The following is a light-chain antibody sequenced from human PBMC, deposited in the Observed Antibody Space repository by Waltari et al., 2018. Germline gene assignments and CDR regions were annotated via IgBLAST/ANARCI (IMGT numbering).Light chain of an antibody. CDR2: EAS. V-gene: IGKV3-11*01. CDR1: QSVRSF. Sequence: EIVLTQSPATLSLSPGERATLSCRASQSVRSFLAWDQHKPGQAPRLLIYEASKRATCVPDRFSGSGSGTDFSLTISSLEPEDFAVYYCQQCDNWPPLTFGGGTKVE. J-gene: IGKJ4*01. CDR3: QQCDNWPPLT.